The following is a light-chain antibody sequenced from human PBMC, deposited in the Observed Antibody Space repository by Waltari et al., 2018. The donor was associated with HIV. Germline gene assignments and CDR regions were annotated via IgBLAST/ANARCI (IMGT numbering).Light chain of an antibody. Sequence: QSALTQPPSASGPPGQPATISCTGTSSDVGGYNYVSWYQQHPGKAPKLMIFEVTKRPAGVPNRFSGSKSGNTASLTVSGLQADDEADYYCSSYTGYNDFLFGAGTKLTVL. CDR3: SSYTGYNDFL. CDR2: EVT. V-gene: IGLV2-8*01. J-gene: IGLJ3*02. CDR1: SSDVGGYNY.